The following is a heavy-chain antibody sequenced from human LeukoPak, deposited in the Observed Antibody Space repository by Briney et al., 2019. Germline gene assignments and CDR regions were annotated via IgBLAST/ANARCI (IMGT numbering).Heavy chain of an antibody. J-gene: IGHJ4*02. V-gene: IGHV4-34*01. D-gene: IGHD3-22*01. Sequence: SETLSLTCAVYGGSFSGYYWSWIRQPPGKGLAWIGEINHSGSTNYNPSLKSRVTISVDTSKNQFSLKLSSVTAADTAVYYCARGQKRYYYDSSGYPLKSWGQGTLVTVTS. CDR2: INHSGST. CDR3: ARGQKRYYYDSSGYPLKS. CDR1: GGSFSGYY.